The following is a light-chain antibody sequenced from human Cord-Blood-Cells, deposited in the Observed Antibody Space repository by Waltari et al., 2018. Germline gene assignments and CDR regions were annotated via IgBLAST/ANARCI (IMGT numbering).Light chain of an antibody. CDR3: QQYYSTPFT. J-gene: IGKJ3*01. Sequence: DIVMTQSPDSLAASLGERATINRKSSQGVLYNSNNKNYLAWYQQKPGQPPELLIYWASTRESGVPDRFSGSGSGTDFTLTISSLQAEDVAVYYCQQYYSTPFTFGPGTKVDIK. V-gene: IGKV4-1*01. CDR1: QGVLYNSNNKNY. CDR2: WAS.